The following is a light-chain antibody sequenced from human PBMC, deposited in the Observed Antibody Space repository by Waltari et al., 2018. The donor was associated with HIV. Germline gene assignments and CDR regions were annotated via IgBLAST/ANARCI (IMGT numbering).Light chain of an antibody. CDR3: SSFSSSSTPYV. CDR2: EFS. J-gene: IGLJ1*01. CDR1: TSSVGGYNY. V-gene: IGLV2-14*01. Sequence: QSGLTQPASVSGSPGQPLPISCTGTTSSVGGYNYFSWYQQHPGQAPKLIIYEFSNRPSGVSNRFSGSKSGNTASLTISGLQPEDETDYYCSSFSSSSTPYVFGTGTKVTVL.